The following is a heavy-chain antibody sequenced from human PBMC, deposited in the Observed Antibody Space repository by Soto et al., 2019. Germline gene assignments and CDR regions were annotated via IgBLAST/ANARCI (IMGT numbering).Heavy chain of an antibody. CDR1: GYSFTGYY. J-gene: IGHJ4*02. CDR2: INPDSGAT. CDR3: ARGDYGTGGYPFPYFDY. D-gene: IGHD2-8*02. Sequence: HEHLVQSGAEVKRPGASLKVSCKASGYSFTGYYIHWVRQAPGQGLEWMGWINPDSGATNHAQNFQGRVTLTSDTSISTASMDLTSLPSDDTAVYYCARGDYGTGGYPFPYFDYWGQGNRVIVSS. V-gene: IGHV1-2*02.